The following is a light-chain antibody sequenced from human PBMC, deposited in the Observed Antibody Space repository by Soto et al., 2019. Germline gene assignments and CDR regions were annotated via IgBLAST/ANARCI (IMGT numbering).Light chain of an antibody. J-gene: IGKJ5*01. CDR2: DAS. V-gene: IGKV3-20*01. CDR1: QSVGSY. Sequence: EIVLIQSPATLSLSPGERATLSCRASQSVGSYLAWYQHKPGQAPRLLISDASNRATGIPARFSGSGSETDFTLTIGRLEPGDFAVYYCLHYGGSPLTFGQGTRLEIK. CDR3: LHYGGSPLT.